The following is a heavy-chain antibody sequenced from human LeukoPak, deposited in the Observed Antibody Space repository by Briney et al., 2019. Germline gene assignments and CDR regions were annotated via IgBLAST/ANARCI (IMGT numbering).Heavy chain of an antibody. CDR1: GFSFNNYA. V-gene: IGHV3-23*01. CDR2: IIASSGST. J-gene: IGHJ4*02. Sequence: GGSPRLSCAASGFSFNNYAMSWVRQAPGKGLEWVSIIIASSGSTFYADSVKGRFTISRDNSKNTLYLQMNSLRVEDTAVYYCANQGDHERYFDYWGQGTLVTVSS. D-gene: IGHD3-16*01. CDR3: ANQGDHERYFDY.